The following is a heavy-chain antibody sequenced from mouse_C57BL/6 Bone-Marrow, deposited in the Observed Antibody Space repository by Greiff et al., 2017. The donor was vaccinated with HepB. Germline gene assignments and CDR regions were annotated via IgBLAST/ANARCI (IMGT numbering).Heavy chain of an antibody. V-gene: IGHV3-6*01. D-gene: IGHD2-3*01. CDR2: ISYDGSN. J-gene: IGHJ1*03. Sequence: DVKLQESGPGLVKPSQSLSLTCSVTGYSITSGYYWNWIRQFPGNKLEWMGYISYDGSNNYNPSLKNRISITRDTSKNQFFLKLNSVTTEDTAIYYCARGIYDGYPDWYFDVWGTGTTVTVSS. CDR1: GYSITSGYY. CDR3: ARGIYDGYPDWYFDV.